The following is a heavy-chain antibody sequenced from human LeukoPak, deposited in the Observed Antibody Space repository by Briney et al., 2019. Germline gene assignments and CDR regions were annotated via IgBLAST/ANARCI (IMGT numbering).Heavy chain of an antibody. Sequence: SETLSLTCTVSGGSISSSSYYWGWIRQPPGKGLEWIGEIYHSGSTIYNPSLKSRVTISVDKSKNQLSLRLSSVTAADTAVYYCARVLQGARLDYWGQGTLVTVSS. V-gene: IGHV4-39*07. CDR3: ARVLQGARLDY. D-gene: IGHD6-6*01. J-gene: IGHJ4*02. CDR1: GGSISSSSYY. CDR2: IYHSGST.